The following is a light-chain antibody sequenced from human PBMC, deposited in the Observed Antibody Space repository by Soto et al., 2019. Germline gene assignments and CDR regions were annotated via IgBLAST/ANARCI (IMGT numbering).Light chain of an antibody. CDR2: GAS. Sequence: EIVLTQSPGTLSLYPGERATLSCKASQSVSSSYLAWFQQKPGQAPRLLIYGASSRATGIPDRFSGSGSGTDFTLTISRLEREDFAVYYCQQYGSSPWTVGQGTKVEIK. J-gene: IGKJ1*01. V-gene: IGKV3-20*01. CDR3: QQYGSSPWT. CDR1: QSVSSSY.